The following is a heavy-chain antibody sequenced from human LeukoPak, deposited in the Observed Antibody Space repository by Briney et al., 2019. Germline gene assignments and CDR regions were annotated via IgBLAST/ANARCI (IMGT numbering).Heavy chain of an antibody. CDR1: GYSFTSYW. J-gene: IGHJ4*02. D-gene: IGHD3-22*01. CDR3: ARGVGDSSGSYYFDY. CDR2: IYPGDSDT. Sequence: GESLKISCKGSGYSFTSYWIGWVRQMPGKGLEWMGIIYPGDSDTRYSPSFQGQVTISADKSISTAYLQWSSLKASDTAMYYCARGVGDSSGSYYFDYWGQGTLVTVSS. V-gene: IGHV5-51*01.